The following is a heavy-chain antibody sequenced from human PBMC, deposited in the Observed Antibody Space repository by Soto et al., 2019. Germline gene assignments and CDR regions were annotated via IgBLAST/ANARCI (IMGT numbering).Heavy chain of an antibody. J-gene: IGHJ1*01. Sequence: SETLCLTCRVSGGTFSSYYWSWIRQPPGKGRGWIGNTYDRVSTNCNPALNSRVTISVGTSKIQFFLKLSSVTAADTAVYYCARAPAAAAGTLGYRADYFQHWGEGCVVTVCS. D-gene: IGHD6-13*01. CDR2: TYDRVST. CDR1: GGTFSSYY. CDR3: ARAPAAAAGTLGYRADYFQH. V-gene: IGHV4-59*01.